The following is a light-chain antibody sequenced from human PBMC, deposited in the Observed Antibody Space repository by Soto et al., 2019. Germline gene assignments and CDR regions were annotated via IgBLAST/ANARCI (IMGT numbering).Light chain of an antibody. J-gene: IGKJ3*01. Sequence: DIQMTQSPSSVSASVGDRVTFTCRASQRISSWLAWYQQKPGKAPKLLIAAASILQSGVPSRFSGSGYGTDFTLTIISLQPEDFATYFCQQANTFPFTFGPGTRLEIK. V-gene: IGKV1-12*02. CDR1: QRISSW. CDR3: QQANTFPFT. CDR2: AAS.